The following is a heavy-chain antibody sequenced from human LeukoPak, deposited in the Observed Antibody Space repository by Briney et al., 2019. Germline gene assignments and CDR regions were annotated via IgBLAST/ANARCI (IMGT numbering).Heavy chain of an antibody. Sequence: PGGSLRLSCAASGFTFSSYSMNWVRQAPGKGLEWVSSISSSSSYIYYADSVKGRFTIFRDNAKNSLYLQMNSLRAEDTAVYYCARDWIPDIVVVVAAFDVWGQGTTVTVSS. D-gene: IGHD2-15*01. V-gene: IGHV3-21*01. CDR1: GFTFSSYS. CDR2: ISSSSSYI. CDR3: ARDWIPDIVVVVAAFDV. J-gene: IGHJ6*02.